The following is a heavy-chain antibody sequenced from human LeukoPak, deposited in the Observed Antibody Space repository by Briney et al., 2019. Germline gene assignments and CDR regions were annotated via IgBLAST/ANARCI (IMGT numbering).Heavy chain of an antibody. V-gene: IGHV4-39*07. D-gene: IGHD3-10*01. CDR2: ISHSGSF. CDR1: GGSISSSIYY. CDR3: ARLTLIKGRNTMFRGPKPNSHHWFDP. Sequence: SETLSLTCAVAGGSISSSIYYWSWIRQPPGKGLEWIGEISHSGSFSYNPSLKSRVTISVDTSKNQFSLKLNSVTAADTAVYYCARLTLIKGRNTMFRGPKPNSHHWFDPWGQGTLVTVSS. J-gene: IGHJ5*02.